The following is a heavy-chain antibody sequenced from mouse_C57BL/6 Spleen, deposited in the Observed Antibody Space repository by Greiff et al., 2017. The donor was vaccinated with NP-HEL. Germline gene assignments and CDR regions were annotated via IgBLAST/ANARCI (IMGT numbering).Heavy chain of an antibody. J-gene: IGHJ4*01. D-gene: IGHD2-3*01. Sequence: LEESGAELAKPGASVKLSCKASGYTFTSYWMHWVKQRPGQGLEWIGYINPSSGYTKYNQKFKDKATLTADKSSSTAYMQLSSLTYEDSAVYYCASIYDGYYDAMDYWGQGTSVTVSS. CDR1: GYTFTSYW. V-gene: IGHV1-7*01. CDR3: ASIYDGYYDAMDY. CDR2: INPSSGYT.